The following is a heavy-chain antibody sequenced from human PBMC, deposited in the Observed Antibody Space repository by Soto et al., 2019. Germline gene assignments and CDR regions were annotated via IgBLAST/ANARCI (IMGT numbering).Heavy chain of an antibody. CDR3: ARQAIFGVIIIAFDI. Sequence: ESLKISCQGSGYRFSSYWITWVRPLPGKGLEWMGRIDPSDSYTNYSPSFQGHVTISADKSISTAYLQWSSLKASDTAMYYCARQAIFGVIIIAFDIWGQGTMVTVSS. V-gene: IGHV5-10-1*01. D-gene: IGHD3-3*01. CDR2: IDPSDSYT. J-gene: IGHJ3*02. CDR1: GYRFSSYW.